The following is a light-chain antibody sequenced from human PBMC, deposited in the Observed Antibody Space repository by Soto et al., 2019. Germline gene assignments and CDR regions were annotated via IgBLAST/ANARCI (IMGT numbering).Light chain of an antibody. CDR1: QSLLYSDGNTY. CDR3: RQATHWPLT. CDR2: QVS. Sequence: DVVLTQSPLSLPVTLGQPASISCRSSQSLLYSDGNTYLSWFQQRPGQSPRRLIYQVSNRDSGVPDRFSGSGSGTDFTLTISRVEAEDFGVYYCRQATHWPLTFGGGTKVET. V-gene: IGKV2-30*01. J-gene: IGKJ4*01.